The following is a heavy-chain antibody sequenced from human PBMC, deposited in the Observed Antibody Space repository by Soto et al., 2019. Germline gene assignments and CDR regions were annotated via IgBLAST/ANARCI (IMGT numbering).Heavy chain of an antibody. J-gene: IGHJ4*02. CDR1: GFTFSSYA. D-gene: IGHD3-10*01. Sequence: QVQLVESGGGVVQPGRSLRLSCAASGFTFSSYAMHWVRQAPGKGLEWVAVISYDGSNIYYADSVKGRFTISRDNSKNTLYLQMNSLRAEDTAVYYCARDEAMVREIDYGGQGTLVTVSS. CDR3: ARDEAMVREIDY. V-gene: IGHV3-30-3*01. CDR2: ISYDGSNI.